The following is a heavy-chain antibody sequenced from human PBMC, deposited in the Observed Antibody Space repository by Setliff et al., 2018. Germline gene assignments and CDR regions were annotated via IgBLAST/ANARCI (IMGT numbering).Heavy chain of an antibody. CDR2: ISAYNDNT. Sequence: GASVKVSCKASGYMFKSYGINWMRQAPGQGFEWMGWISAYNDNTKSAQKFQGRITMTTDTTTSTSYMELRSLRSDDTAVYYCLRLVRYCSRTSCQRTSGDEVWGQGTLVTVSS. CDR3: LRLVRYCSRTSCQRTSGDEV. D-gene: IGHD2-8*01. CDR1: GYMFKSYG. V-gene: IGHV1-18*04. J-gene: IGHJ4*02.